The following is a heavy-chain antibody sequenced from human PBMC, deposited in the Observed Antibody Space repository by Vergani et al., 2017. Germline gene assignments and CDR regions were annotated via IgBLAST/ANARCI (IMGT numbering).Heavy chain of an antibody. D-gene: IGHD3-3*01. CDR3: ARARKFRFGVVWENWFDP. J-gene: IGHJ5*02. CDR1: GFTFNEYW. CDR2: MNGDGDTI. V-gene: IGHV3-74*02. Sequence: EVQLLESGGDLVQPGGSLRLSCAASGFTFNEYWMHWARQVPGKGLVWVSGMNGDGDTISYADSVKGRFTISRDNAKNTLFLQMNSLGAEDTAVYYCARARKFRFGVVWENWFDPWGQGTLVTVSS.